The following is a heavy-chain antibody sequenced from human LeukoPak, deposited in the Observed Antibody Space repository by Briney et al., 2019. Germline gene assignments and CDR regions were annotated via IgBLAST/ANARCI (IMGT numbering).Heavy chain of an antibody. Sequence: GRSLRLSCAASGFTFSSYAMHWVRQAPGKGLEWVAVISYDGSNKYYADSVKGRFTISRDNSKNTLYLQMNSLRAEDTAVYYCARDSVLGCSSTSCLDRFDYWGQGTLVAVSS. J-gene: IGHJ4*02. CDR2: ISYDGSNK. D-gene: IGHD2-2*01. V-gene: IGHV3-30*01. CDR3: ARDSVLGCSSTSCLDRFDY. CDR1: GFTFSSYA.